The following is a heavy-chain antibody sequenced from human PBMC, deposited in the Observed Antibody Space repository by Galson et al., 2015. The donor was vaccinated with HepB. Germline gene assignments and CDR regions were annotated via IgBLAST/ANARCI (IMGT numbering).Heavy chain of an antibody. CDR3: AKGYYDLLSGTYRDYYYYGMGV. Sequence: SLRLSCAASGFTFSHWGMHWVRQPPGKGLEWVALISYDGNNQYYADSVKGRFTVSRDNSKNTLFFQMDSLRPDDTAVYYCAKGYYDLLSGTYRDYYYYGMGVWGQGTTVIVSS. D-gene: IGHD3-3*01. J-gene: IGHJ6*02. CDR2: ISYDGNNQ. CDR1: GFTFSHWG. V-gene: IGHV3-30*18.